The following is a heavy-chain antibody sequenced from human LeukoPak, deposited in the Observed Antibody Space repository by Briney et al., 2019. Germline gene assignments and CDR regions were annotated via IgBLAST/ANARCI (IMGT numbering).Heavy chain of an antibody. CDR3: ARDVLLWFGELLSPFNWFDP. J-gene: IGHJ5*02. Sequence: SETLSLTCTVSGGSISSYYWSWIRQPAGKGLEWIGRIYTSGSTNYNPSLKSRVTMSVDTSKNQFSLKLSSVIAADTAVYYCARDVLLWFGELLSPFNWFDPWGQGTLVTVSS. V-gene: IGHV4-4*07. CDR2: IYTSGST. CDR1: GGSISSYY. D-gene: IGHD3-10*01.